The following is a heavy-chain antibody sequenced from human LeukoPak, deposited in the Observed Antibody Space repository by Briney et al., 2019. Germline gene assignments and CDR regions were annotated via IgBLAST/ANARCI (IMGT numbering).Heavy chain of an antibody. CDR1: GFTFTTFS. CDR3: ARGRGDISARPFFDCR. D-gene: IGHD3/OR15-3a*01. CDR2: ISWNGETT. J-gene: IGHJ4*02. V-gene: IGHV3-64*02. Sequence: GGSLRLSCGASGFTFTTFSMHWVREAPGKGLEYGSGISWNGETTYYGESAKGRFTISRDNSKDTVYLQMGSLRSEDSGVYYCARGRGDISARPFFDCRGGPGSLVTVSS.